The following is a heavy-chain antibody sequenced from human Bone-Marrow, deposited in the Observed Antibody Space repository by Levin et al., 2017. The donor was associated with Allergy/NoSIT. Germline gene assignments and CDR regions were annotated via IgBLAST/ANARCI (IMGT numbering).Heavy chain of an antibody. CDR2: IKSKPNNYAT. CDR3: TVSSGYGYYT. D-gene: IGHD3-22*01. V-gene: IGHV3-73*01. CDR1: GFTFSGSA. J-gene: IGHJ5*02. Sequence: GGSLRLSCAASGFTFSGSAVHWVRHTSGKGLEWVGRIKSKPNNYATAYSAPVKGRFTISRDDSEDTAYLQMSSLKTEDTAIYYCTVSSGYGYYTWGQGILVTVSS.